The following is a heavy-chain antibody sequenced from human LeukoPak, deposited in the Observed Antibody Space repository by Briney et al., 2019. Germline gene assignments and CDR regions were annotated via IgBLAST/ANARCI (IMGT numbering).Heavy chain of an antibody. CDR2: INTNTGNP. J-gene: IGHJ4*02. Sequence: ASVKVSCKASGYTFTSYYMHWVRQAPGQGLEWMGWINTNTGNPTYAQGFTGRFVFSLDTSVSTAYLQIGSLKAEDTAVYYCASGVGATQRSYWGQGTLVTVSS. D-gene: IGHD1-26*01. CDR3: ASGVGATQRSY. CDR1: GYTFTSYY. V-gene: IGHV7-4-1*01.